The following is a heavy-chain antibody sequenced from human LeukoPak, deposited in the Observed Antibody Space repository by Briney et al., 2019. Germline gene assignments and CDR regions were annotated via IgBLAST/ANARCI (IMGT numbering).Heavy chain of an antibody. V-gene: IGHV4-34*01. CDR1: GGSFSGSY. J-gene: IGHJ4*02. CDR2: INDSGST. Sequence: PSETLSLTCAVFGGSFSGSYWTWIRQPPGRGLERIGDINDSGSTNYNPSLKSRVTISIDSSKNQFSLKLRSVTAADTAVYYCARRLTVIGRNDVDSWGRGTLVTVSS. CDR3: ARRLTVIGRNDVDS. D-gene: IGHD1-1*01.